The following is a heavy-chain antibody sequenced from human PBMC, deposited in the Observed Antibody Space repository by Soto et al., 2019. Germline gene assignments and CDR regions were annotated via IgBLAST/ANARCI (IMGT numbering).Heavy chain of an antibody. D-gene: IGHD3-10*01. CDR3: AIDHYYGSGSYFSYYYGMDV. CDR2: IYYSGST. J-gene: IGHJ6*02. Sequence: SETLSLTCTVSGGSISSGGYYWSWIRQHPGKGLEWIGYIYYSGSTYYNPSLKSRVTISVDTSKNQFSLKLSSVTAADTAVYYCAIDHYYGSGSYFSYYYGMDVWGQGTTVTVSS. V-gene: IGHV4-31*03. CDR1: GGSISSGGYY.